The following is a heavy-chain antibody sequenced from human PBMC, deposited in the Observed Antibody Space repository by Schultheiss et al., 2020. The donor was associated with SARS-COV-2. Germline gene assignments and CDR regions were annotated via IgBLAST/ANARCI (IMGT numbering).Heavy chain of an antibody. J-gene: IGHJ4*02. V-gene: IGHV3-23*01. CDR1: GFTFSSYA. D-gene: IGHD5-18*01. CDR3: AKVREGYSYGRYYFDY. Sequence: GSLRLSCAASGFTFSSYAMSWVRQAPGKGLEWVSAISGSGGSTYYADSVKGRFTISRDNSKNTLYLQMNSLRAEDTAVYYCAKVREGYSYGRYYFDYWGQGTLVTVSS. CDR2: ISGSGGST.